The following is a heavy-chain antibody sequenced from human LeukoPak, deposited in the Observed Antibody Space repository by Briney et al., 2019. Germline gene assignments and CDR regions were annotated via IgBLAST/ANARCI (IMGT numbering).Heavy chain of an antibody. Sequence: PSETLSLTCAVYGGSFSGYYWSWIRQPPGKGLEWSGQINHSGSTNYNPSLKSRVTISVDTSKNQFSLKLTSVTAADTAVYYCARLYTSDIKYDYWGQGTLVTVSS. CDR3: ARLYTSDIKYDY. CDR1: GGSFSGYY. D-gene: IGHD6-6*01. J-gene: IGHJ4*02. CDR2: INHSGST. V-gene: IGHV4-34*01.